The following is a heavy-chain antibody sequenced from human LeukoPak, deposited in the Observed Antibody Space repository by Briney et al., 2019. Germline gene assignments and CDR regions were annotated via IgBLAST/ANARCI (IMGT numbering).Heavy chain of an antibody. CDR3: ARRSSSWYYFDY. Sequence: SETLSLTCTVSGGSISSSSYYWGWIRQPPGKGLEWIGSIYYSGSTYYNPSLKSRVTISVDTSKNQFSLKLSSVTAADTAVYYCARRSSSWYYFDYWGREPWSPSPQ. D-gene: IGHD6-13*01. CDR1: GGSISSSSYY. V-gene: IGHV4-39*01. J-gene: IGHJ4*02. CDR2: IYYSGST.